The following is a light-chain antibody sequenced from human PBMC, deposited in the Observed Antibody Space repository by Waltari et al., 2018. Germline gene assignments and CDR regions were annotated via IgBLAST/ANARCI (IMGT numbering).Light chain of an antibody. Sequence: EVVLTQSPATLSLSPGEIATLSCRASQSISSYLGWYQQKVGQPPRPLIYDASNRASGVPARFSGSGSGTDFTLTIGSLEPEDFAVYYCQQRSRWPLTFGGGTKVEIK. CDR2: DAS. J-gene: IGKJ4*01. CDR1: QSISSY. CDR3: QQRSRWPLT. V-gene: IGKV3-11*01.